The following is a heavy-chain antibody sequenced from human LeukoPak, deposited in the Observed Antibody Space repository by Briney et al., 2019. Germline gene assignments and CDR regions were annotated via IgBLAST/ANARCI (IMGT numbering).Heavy chain of an antibody. CDR1: GGSISSYY. D-gene: IGHD7-27*01. Sequence: SETLSLTCTVSGGSISSYYWSWIRQPPGKGLEWVGSIYYSGSTNYNPSLKSRVTISVDTSKNQSSLKLSSVTAADTPVYYFARDIPNSGDYYMDVWGKGATVTISS. V-gene: IGHV4-59*01. CDR2: IYYSGST. CDR3: ARDIPNSGDYYMDV. J-gene: IGHJ6*03.